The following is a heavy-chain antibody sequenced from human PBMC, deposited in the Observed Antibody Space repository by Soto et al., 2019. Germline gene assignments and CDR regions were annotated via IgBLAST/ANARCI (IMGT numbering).Heavy chain of an antibody. J-gene: IGHJ4*02. Sequence: PGGSLRLSCAASGFTFSSYAMSWVRQAPGKGLEWVSGISGNGGNTYYADSVKGRFTISRDNSKNTLYLQTNSLRGEDTAVYYCAKGAYTDGWTFDRWGQGTLVTVSS. CDR2: ISGNGGNT. D-gene: IGHD6-19*01. CDR3: AKGAYTDGWTFDR. V-gene: IGHV3-23*01. CDR1: GFTFSSYA.